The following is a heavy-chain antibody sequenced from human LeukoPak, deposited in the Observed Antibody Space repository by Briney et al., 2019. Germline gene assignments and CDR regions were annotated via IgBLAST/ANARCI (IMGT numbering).Heavy chain of an antibody. Sequence: GRSLRLSCAASGFTFSSYGMHWLREAPGKGLEWVAVISYDGSNKYYADSVKGRFTISRDNSKNTLYLQMNSLRAEDTAVYYCAKESALTNAFDIWGQGTMVTVSS. CDR1: GFTFSSYG. CDR3: AKESALTNAFDI. D-gene: IGHD1-14*01. J-gene: IGHJ3*02. CDR2: ISYDGSNK. V-gene: IGHV3-30*18.